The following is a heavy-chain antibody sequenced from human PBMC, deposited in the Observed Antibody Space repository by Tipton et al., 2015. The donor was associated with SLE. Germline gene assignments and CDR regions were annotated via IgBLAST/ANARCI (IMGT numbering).Heavy chain of an antibody. V-gene: IGHV1-46*01. D-gene: IGHD6-13*01. CDR1: GYTFTSYY. CDR2: INPSGGSK. CDR3: ARDRVYSSPQGYFDY. J-gene: IGHJ4*02. Sequence: QLVQSGAEVKKPGASVKVSCKASGYTFTSYYMHWVRQAPGQGLEWMGIINPSGGSKSYAQKFQGRVTMTRDTSTSTVYMQLSSLRSEDTAVYYCARDRVYSSPQGYFDYWGQGTLVTVSS.